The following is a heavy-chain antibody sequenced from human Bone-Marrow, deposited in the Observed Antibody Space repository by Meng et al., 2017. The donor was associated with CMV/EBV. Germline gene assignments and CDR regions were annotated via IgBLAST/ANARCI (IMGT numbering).Heavy chain of an antibody. CDR3: ARDCGGDCSGMDV. CDR2: INHSGST. Sequence: SETLSLTCAVYGGSFSGYYWSWIRQPPGKGLEWIGEINHSGSTNYNPSLKSRVTISVDTSKNQFSLKLSSVTAADTAVYYCARDCGGDCSGMDVWGQGTTVTVSS. J-gene: IGHJ6*02. D-gene: IGHD2-21*01. V-gene: IGHV4-34*01. CDR1: GGSFSGYY.